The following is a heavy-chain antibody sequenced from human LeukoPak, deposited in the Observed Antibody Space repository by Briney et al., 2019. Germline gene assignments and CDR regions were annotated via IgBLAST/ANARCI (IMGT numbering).Heavy chain of an antibody. J-gene: IGHJ4*02. D-gene: IGHD3-10*01. CDR3: AGMVRGVIPTY. CDR2: IIPILGIA. CDR1: GGTFSSYA. Sequence: GASVKVSCKASGGTFSSYAISWVRQAPGQGLKWMGRIIPILGIANYAQKFQGRVTITADKSTSTAYMELSSLRSEDTAVYYCAGMVRGVIPTYWGQGTLVTVSS. V-gene: IGHV1-69*04.